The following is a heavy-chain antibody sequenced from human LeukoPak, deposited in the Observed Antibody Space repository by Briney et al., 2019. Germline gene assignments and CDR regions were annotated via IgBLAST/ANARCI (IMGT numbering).Heavy chain of an antibody. CDR1: GFTFDDYA. D-gene: IGHD6-19*01. V-gene: IGHV3-43D*03. J-gene: IGHJ4*02. CDR3: AKDIKYSSGWYAVDY. Sequence: GSLRLSCAASGFTFDDYAMHWVRQAPGKGLEWVSLISWDGGSTYYADSVKGRFTISRDNSKNSLYLQMNSLRAEDTALYYCAKDIKYSSGWYAVDYWGQGTLVTVSS. CDR2: ISWDGGST.